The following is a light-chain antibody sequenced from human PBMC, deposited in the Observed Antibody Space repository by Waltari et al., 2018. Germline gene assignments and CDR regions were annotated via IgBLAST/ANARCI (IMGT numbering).Light chain of an antibody. CDR3: LLADIGGTFWV. CDR1: ALAKKY. J-gene: IGLJ3*02. Sequence: SYELTQPPSVSVSLGQMARIPCSGDALAKKYVYWFQQRPGQATIQVMSKDTERPSGIPARCSGATSGTTVTLTISGVQAEDEADYYCLLADIGGTFWVFGGGTKLTLL. CDR2: KDT. V-gene: IGLV3-25*03.